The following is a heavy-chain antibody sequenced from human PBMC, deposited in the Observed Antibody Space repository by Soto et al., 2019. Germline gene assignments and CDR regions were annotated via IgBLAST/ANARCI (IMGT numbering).Heavy chain of an antibody. CDR2: IYPGDSDT. Sequence: EVQLVQSGAEVKKPGESLKISCKGSGYSFTSYWIGWVRQMPGKGLEWMGIIYPGDSDTRYSPSFQGQVTISADKSISTAYLQWSSLKASDTAMYYCARWSDTPIYSSSWYGMDVWGQGTTVTVSS. J-gene: IGHJ6*02. CDR3: ARWSDTPIYSSSWYGMDV. V-gene: IGHV5-51*01. CDR1: GYSFTSYW. D-gene: IGHD6-13*01.